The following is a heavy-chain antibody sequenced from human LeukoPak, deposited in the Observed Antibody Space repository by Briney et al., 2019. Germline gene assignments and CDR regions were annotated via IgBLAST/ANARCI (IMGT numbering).Heavy chain of an antibody. CDR1: GFNFSLYG. CDR2: IWYDGSDE. CDR3: ARALPSPLYSGSYADAFDI. J-gene: IGHJ3*02. D-gene: IGHD1-26*01. Sequence: GRSLRLSCAASGFNFSLYGMHWVRQAPGKGLEWVAFIWYDGSDEYYADSVKGRFTISRDNAKNSLYLQMNSLRVEDTAVYYCARALPSPLYSGSYADAFDIWGQGTMVTVSS. V-gene: IGHV3-33*01.